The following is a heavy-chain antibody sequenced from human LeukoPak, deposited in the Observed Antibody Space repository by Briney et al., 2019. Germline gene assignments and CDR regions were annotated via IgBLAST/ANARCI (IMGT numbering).Heavy chain of an antibody. J-gene: IGHJ4*02. Sequence: GGSLRLSCAASGFTFSSHDMHWVRKPTGKGLEWGSVIGTAGNTYYADSVKGRFTISRENAKNSLYLQMDNLRAGDTAVYYCARSKSYSSGWTDFDYWGQGTLVAVSS. CDR3: ARSKSYSSGWTDFDY. CDR2: IGTAGNT. CDR1: GFTFSSHD. D-gene: IGHD6-19*01. V-gene: IGHV3-13*01.